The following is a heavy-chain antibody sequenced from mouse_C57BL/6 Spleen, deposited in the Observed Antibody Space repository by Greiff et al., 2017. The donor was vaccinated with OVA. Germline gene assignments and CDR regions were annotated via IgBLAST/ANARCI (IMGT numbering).Heavy chain of an antibody. CDR2: INPNNGGT. CDR1: GYTFTDYY. Sequence: EVQLQQSGPELVKPGASVKISCKASGYTFTDYYMNWVKQSHGKSLEWIGDINPNNGGTSYNQKFKGKATLTVDKSSSTAYMELRSLTSEDSAVYYCARNLDYGNSWFAYWGQGTLVTVSA. CDR3: ARNLDYGNSWFAY. V-gene: IGHV1-26*01. D-gene: IGHD2-1*01. J-gene: IGHJ3*01.